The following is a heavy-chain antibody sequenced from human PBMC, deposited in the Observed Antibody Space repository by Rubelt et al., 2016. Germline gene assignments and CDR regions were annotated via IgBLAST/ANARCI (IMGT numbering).Heavy chain of an antibody. V-gene: IGHV1-18*01. D-gene: IGHD6-13*01. J-gene: IGHJ4*02. CDR3: ARDEPYSSSWYDY. Sequence: QVQLVQSGAEVKKPGASVKVSCKASGYTFTSYGISWVRQAPGQGLEWMGWISAYNGNTNYAQKLQGRVTRTPDTSTSTADMELRSLRSDDTAVYYCARDEPYSSSWYDYWGQGTLVTVSS. CDR2: ISAYNGNT. CDR1: GYTFTSYG.